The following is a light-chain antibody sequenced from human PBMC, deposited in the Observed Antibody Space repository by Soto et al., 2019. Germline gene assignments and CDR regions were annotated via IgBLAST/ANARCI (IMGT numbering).Light chain of an antibody. CDR3: SSYAGSSNV. CDR2: EVS. J-gene: IGLJ1*01. CDR1: STDVGGYNY. V-gene: IGLV2-14*01. Sequence: QSALTQPASVSGSPGQSITISCTGTSTDVGGYNYVSWYQQHPGKAPKLIIYEVSNRPSGASNRFSGSKSGNTASLTISGLQAEDEADYYCSSYAGSSNVFGTGTKVTVL.